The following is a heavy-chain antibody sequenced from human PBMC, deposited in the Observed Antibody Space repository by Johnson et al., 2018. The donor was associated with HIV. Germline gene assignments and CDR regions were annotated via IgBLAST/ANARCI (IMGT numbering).Heavy chain of an antibody. CDR3: ARERIAAAGLDAFDI. CDR2: IRYDGSNK. CDR1: GFTFSDYY. Sequence: QVQLVESGGGVVQPGGSLRLSCAASGFTFSDYYMSWIRQAPGKGLEWVAFIRYDGSNKYYADSVKGRFTISRDNSKNTLYLQMNSLRAEDTAVYYCARERIAAAGLDAFDIWGQGTMVTVSS. V-gene: IGHV3-30*02. D-gene: IGHD6-13*01. J-gene: IGHJ3*02.